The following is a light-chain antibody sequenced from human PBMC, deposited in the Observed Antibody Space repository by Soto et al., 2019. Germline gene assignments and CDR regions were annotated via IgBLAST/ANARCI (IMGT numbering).Light chain of an antibody. CDR1: QSVSSY. V-gene: IGKV3-11*01. Sequence: EIVLTQSPATLSLSPGERATLSCRVSQSVSSYLAWYQQKPGQAPRLLIYDASNRATGIPARFSGSGSGTGFTLTISSLEPEDFAVYYCQQRSNWPPVLTFGGGTKVEIK. CDR2: DAS. J-gene: IGKJ4*01. CDR3: QQRSNWPPVLT.